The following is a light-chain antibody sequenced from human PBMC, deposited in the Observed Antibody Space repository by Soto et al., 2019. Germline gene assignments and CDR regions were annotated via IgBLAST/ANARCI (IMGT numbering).Light chain of an antibody. CDR3: SSYTSSSTLV. V-gene: IGLV2-14*01. CDR2: EVS. Sequence: QSALTQPASVSGSPGQSITISCTGTSSDVGGYSYVSWYQQHPGKAPKLMIYEVSNRPSGVSNRFSGSKSGNTASLTISGLQADDEADYYCSSYTSSSTLVFGGGTKLTVL. CDR1: SSDVGGYSY. J-gene: IGLJ2*01.